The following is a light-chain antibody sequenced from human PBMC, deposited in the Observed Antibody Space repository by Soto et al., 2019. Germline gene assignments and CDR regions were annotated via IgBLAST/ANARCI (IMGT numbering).Light chain of an antibody. CDR1: SSNIGNNY. CDR2: DNN. V-gene: IGLV1-51*01. J-gene: IGLJ3*02. CDR3: ATWDSSLNAGL. Sequence: QSVLTQPPSVSAAPGQKVTISCSGGSSNIGNNYVSWYQQVAGTTPKLLIFDNNKRPSGIPDRFSGSKSGTSATLGIAGLQTGDAADYYCATWDSSLNAGLFGGGTQLTVL.